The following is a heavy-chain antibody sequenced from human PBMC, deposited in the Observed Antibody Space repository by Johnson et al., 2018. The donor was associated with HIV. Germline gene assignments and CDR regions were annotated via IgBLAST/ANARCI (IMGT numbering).Heavy chain of an antibody. D-gene: IGHD6-13*01. CDR2: IHSDGRST. CDR1: GFTFSSYA. Sequence: QVQLVESGGGVVQPGRSLRLSSAASGFTFSSYAMHWVRQAPGKGLEWVSRIHSDGRSTSYADSVKVRFTISRDNAKNTLYLQMNSLRAEDTAVYYCAKDLPGYSSSWYGAFDIWGQGTMVTVSS. J-gene: IGHJ3*02. V-gene: IGHV3-NL1*01. CDR3: AKDLPGYSSSWYGAFDI.